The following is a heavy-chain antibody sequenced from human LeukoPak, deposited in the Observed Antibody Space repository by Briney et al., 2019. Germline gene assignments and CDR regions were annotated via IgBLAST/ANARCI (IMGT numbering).Heavy chain of an antibody. CDR1: KFTFSTYW. CDR3: ARHLIVGSTGFDY. CDR2: IKRDGSDK. Sequence: GGSLRLSCAASKFTFSTYWMSWVRQAPGKGLEWVANIKRDGSDKYYVDSVKGRFTISRDNAENSLYLQMSSLRVEDTAVYYCARHLIVGSTGFDYWGQGTLVTVSS. V-gene: IGHV3-7*03. D-gene: IGHD1-26*01. J-gene: IGHJ4*02.